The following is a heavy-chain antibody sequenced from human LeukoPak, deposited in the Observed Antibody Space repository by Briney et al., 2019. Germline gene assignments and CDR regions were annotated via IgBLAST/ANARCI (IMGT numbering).Heavy chain of an antibody. V-gene: IGHV4-38-2*02. D-gene: IGHD2-15*01. CDR1: GYSISSGYY. CDR3: ARGQGSLDAFDI. Sequence: SETLSLTCTVSGYSISSGYYWGWIRQPPGKGLEWIGSIYHSGSTYYNPSLKSRVTISVDTSKNQFSLKLSSVTAADTAVYYCARGQGSLDAFDIWGQGTMVTVSS. J-gene: IGHJ3*02. CDR2: IYHSGST.